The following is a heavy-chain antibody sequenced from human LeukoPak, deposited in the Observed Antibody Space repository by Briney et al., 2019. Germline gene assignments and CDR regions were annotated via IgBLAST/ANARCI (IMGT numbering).Heavy chain of an antibody. D-gene: IGHD6-13*01. CDR3: EVAAASVDY. Sequence: SETLCLTCAVYGGSFSGYYWSWIRQPPGKGLEWIGEINHSGSTNYNPSLKSRVTISVDTSKNQFSLKLSSVTAADTAVYYCEVAAASVDYWGQGTLVTVSS. CDR1: GGSFSGYY. CDR2: INHSGST. J-gene: IGHJ4*02. V-gene: IGHV4-34*01.